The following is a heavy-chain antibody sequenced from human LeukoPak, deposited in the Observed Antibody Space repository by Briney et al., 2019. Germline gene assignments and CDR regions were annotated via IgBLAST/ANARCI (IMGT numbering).Heavy chain of an antibody. CDR2: ISGSGGST. V-gene: IGHV3-23*01. CDR3: AKDPYYDFWSGYYQYYFDY. D-gene: IGHD3-3*01. Sequence: GGSLRLSCAASGFTFSSYAMSWVRQAPGKGLEWVSAISGSGGSTYNADSVKGRFTISRDNSKNTLYLQMNSLRAEDTAVYYCAKDPYYDFWSGYYQYYFDYWGQGTLVTVSS. J-gene: IGHJ4*02. CDR1: GFTFSSYA.